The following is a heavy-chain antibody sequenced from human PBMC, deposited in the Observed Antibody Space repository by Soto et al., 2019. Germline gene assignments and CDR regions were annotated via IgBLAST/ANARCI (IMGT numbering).Heavy chain of an antibody. CDR3: ARDPPLSMIVVVGVDDF. V-gene: IGHV3-21*02. D-gene: IGHD3-22*01. J-gene: IGHJ4*02. Sequence: EVQLVESGGGLVKPGGSLRLSCAASGFTFSNYNMNWVRQAPGKGLEWVSSISSSSTFKNYADSVKGRFTISRDKDKNSVYLHMSSLGAEDTAVYYCARDPPLSMIVVVGVDDFWGQGTLVTVSS. CDR1: GFTFSNYN. CDR2: ISSSSTFK.